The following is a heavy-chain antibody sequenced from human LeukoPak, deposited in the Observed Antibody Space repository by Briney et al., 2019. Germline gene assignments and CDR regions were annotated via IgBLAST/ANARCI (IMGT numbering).Heavy chain of an antibody. Sequence: PGGALRLSCAASGFTFSNYSMNWLRQSPGKGLEWVSSISSSSSYIYYADSVKGRFTISRDNAKNSLYLQMNSLRAEDTAVYYCARVGGYCSSTRCYEDYWGQGTLVTVSS. CDR2: ISSSSSYI. CDR1: GFTFSNYS. CDR3: ARVGGYCSSTRCYEDY. D-gene: IGHD2-2*01. V-gene: IGHV3-21*01. J-gene: IGHJ4*02.